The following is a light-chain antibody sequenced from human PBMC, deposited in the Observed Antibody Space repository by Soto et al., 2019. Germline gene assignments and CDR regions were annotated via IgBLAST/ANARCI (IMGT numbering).Light chain of an antibody. CDR1: QSIGSW. CDR2: DVS. Sequence: VPMSQTPPTLSPPVGDRVTISCRASQSIGSWLAWYQQKPGKAPKLLIYDVSSLQSGVPSRFSGSVSGTDFTLTISNLQPEDFATYYCQQGASFPITFGQGTRLEIK. V-gene: IGKV1-12*01. CDR3: QQGASFPIT. J-gene: IGKJ5*01.